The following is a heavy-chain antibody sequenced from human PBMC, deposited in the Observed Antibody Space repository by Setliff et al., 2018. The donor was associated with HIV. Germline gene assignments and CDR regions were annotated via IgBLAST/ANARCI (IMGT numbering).Heavy chain of an antibody. J-gene: IGHJ4*02. Sequence: ASVKVSCKVSGYTLSELSMHWVRQAPGKGFVWMGGSDQENGEIIYAQKFEGRVTMTEDTSTDTAYMTLRNLTSDDTAIYYCATITYWGQGTLVTVSS. CDR2: SDQENGEI. CDR3: ATITY. CDR1: GYTLSELS. V-gene: IGHV1-24*01. D-gene: IGHD1-20*01.